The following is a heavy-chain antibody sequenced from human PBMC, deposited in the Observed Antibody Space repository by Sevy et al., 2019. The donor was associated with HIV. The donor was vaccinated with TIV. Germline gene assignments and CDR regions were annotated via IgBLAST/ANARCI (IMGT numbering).Heavy chain of an antibody. CDR3: ARKYDSSGYFDY. V-gene: IGHV3-23*01. D-gene: IGHD3-22*01. J-gene: IGHJ4*02. CDR2: ISGSGGSGTKT. Sequence: GGSLRLSCAASGFTFSNYAMNWVSQAPGKGLEWVSGISGSGGSGTKTNYADSVKGRFTISRDDSKNSLFLQLNSLRAEDTAIYYCARKYDSSGYFDYWGQGTLVTVSS. CDR1: GFTFSNYA.